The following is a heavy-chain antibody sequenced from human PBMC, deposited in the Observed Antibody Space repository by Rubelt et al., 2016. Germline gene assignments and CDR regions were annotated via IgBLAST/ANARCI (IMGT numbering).Heavy chain of an antibody. CDR1: SSYG. CDR2: IWYDGSNK. Sequence: SSYGMHWVRQAPGKGLEWVAVIWYDGSNKYYADSVRGRFTISRDNAKNSVYLQMNSLRAEDTAVYYCARDGSEWSRDYWGQGTLVTVSS. V-gene: IGHV3-33*01. D-gene: IGHD3-3*01. J-gene: IGHJ4*02. CDR3: ARDGSEWSRDY.